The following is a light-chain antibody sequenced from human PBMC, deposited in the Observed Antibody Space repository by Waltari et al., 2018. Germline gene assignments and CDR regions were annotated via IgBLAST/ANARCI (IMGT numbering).Light chain of an antibody. Sequence: CXSSQSVLHTNNKDYLAWYQQKPGQPPKLLIYWASTREFGVPDRFSGSGSGTSFTLTISSLQAEDVAVYYCQQYYSTPNTFGQGTKLEIK. J-gene: IGKJ2*01. V-gene: IGKV4-1*01. CDR3: QQYYSTPNT. CDR2: WAS. CDR1: QSVLHTNNKDY.